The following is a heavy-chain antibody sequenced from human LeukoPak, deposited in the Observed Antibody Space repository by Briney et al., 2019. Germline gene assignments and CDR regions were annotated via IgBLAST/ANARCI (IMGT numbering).Heavy chain of an antibody. CDR3: ARTANDYSNGYFDY. Sequence: GASVKVSCKASGGTFSSYAISWVRQAPGQGLGWMGGIIPIFGTANYAQKFQGRVTITTDESTSTAYMELSSLRSEDTAVYYCARTANDYSNGYFDYWGQGTLVTVSS. D-gene: IGHD4-11*01. V-gene: IGHV1-69*05. CDR2: IIPIFGTA. J-gene: IGHJ4*02. CDR1: GGTFSSYA.